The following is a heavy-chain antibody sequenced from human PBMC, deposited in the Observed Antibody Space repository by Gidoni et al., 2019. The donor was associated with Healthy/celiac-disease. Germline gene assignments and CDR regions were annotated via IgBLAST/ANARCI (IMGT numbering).Heavy chain of an antibody. CDR2: IYTCGRT. CDR3: AREGGYDWDPLNWFDP. J-gene: IGHJ5*02. Sequence: QVQLQESGPGLVKLSQTLSLTCTVSGGSISSGSYYWSWIRQPAGKVLEWIGRIYTCGRTNYNPSRNSRVTISVDTSTNQFALKLSSVTAADTAVYYCAREGGYDWDPLNWFDPWGQGTLVTVSS. CDR1: GGSISSGSYY. D-gene: IGHD5-12*01. V-gene: IGHV4-61*02.